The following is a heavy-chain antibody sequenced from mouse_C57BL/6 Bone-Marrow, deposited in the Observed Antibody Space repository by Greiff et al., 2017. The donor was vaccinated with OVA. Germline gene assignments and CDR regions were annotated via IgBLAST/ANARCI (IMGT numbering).Heavy chain of an antibody. Sequence: VKLMESGAELVRPGASVTLSCKASGYTFTDYEMHWVKQTPVHGLEWIGAIDPETGGTAYNQKFKGKAILTADKSSSTAYMERRSLTSEDSAVYYCTRDYGSSWFAYWGQGTLVTVSA. D-gene: IGHD1-1*01. CDR3: TRDYGSSWFAY. V-gene: IGHV1-15*01. CDR2: IDPETGGT. CDR1: GYTFTDYE. J-gene: IGHJ3*01.